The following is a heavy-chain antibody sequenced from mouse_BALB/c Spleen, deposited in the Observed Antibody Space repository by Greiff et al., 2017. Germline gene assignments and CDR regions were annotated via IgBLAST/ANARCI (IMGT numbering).Heavy chain of an antibody. V-gene: IGHV1-54*01. CDR2: INPGSGGT. CDR3: ARDYGNYAWFAY. J-gene: IGHJ3*01. CDR1: GYAFTNYL. Sequence: QVQLQQSGAELVRPGTSVKVSCKASGYAFTNYLIEWVKQRPGQGLEWIGVINPGSGGTNYNEKFKSKATLTADKSSSTAYMQLSSLTSDDSAVYFCARDYGNYAWFAYWGQGTLVTVSA. D-gene: IGHD2-1*01.